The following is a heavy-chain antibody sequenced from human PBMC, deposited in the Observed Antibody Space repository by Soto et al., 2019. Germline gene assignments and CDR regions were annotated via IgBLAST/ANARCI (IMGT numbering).Heavy chain of an antibody. J-gene: IGHJ6*02. CDR1: GGSLSSGGYS. D-gene: IGHD1-26*01. V-gene: IGHV4-30-2*01. CDR3: ARAVWEQHTLRGENYYYGMDV. CDR2: IYHSGST. Sequence: SETLSLTCAVSGGSLSSGGYSWSWIRQPPGKGLEWIGYIYHSGSTYYNPSLKSRATISVDRSKNQFSLKLSSVTAADTAVYYCARAVWEQHTLRGENYYYGMDVWGQGTTVT.